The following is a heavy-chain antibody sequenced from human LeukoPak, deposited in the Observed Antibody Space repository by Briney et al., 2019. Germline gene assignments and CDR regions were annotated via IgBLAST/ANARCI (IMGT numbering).Heavy chain of an antibody. CDR3: VKWREDYYDSSGYYES. CDR1: GFTFSSYA. D-gene: IGHD3-22*01. V-gene: IGHV3-64D*06. CDR2: ISSNGGST. Sequence: GGSLRLSCSASGFTFSSYAMHWVRQAPGKGLEYGSAISSNGGSTYYADSVKGRFTISRDNSKNTLYLQMSSLRAEDTAGYYCVKWREDYYDSSGYYESWGQGALVTVSS. J-gene: IGHJ5*02.